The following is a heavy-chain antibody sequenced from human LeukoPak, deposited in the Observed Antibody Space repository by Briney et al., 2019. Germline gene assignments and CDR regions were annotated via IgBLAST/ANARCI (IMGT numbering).Heavy chain of an antibody. CDR3: ARGAPSYGYYYFDY. Sequence: ASVKVSCKASGYTFTGYYMHWVRQAPGQGLEWMGWINPNSGGTNYAQKFQGWVTMTRDTSISTAYMELSRLRSDDTAVYYCARGAPSYGYYYFDYWGQGTLVTVSS. CDR2: INPNSGGT. CDR1: GYTFTGYY. D-gene: IGHD5-18*01. V-gene: IGHV1-2*04. J-gene: IGHJ4*02.